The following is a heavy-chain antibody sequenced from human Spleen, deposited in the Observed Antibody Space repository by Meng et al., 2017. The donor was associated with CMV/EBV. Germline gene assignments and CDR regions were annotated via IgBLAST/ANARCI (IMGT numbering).Heavy chain of an antibody. CDR3: AGFGVTITNALDV. CDR2: IQYDGSKT. D-gene: IGHD3-3*01. Sequence: LSLTCAASGFTFSNYAMHWVRQAPGKGLEWVTFIQYDGSKTSYANSVKGRSTISRDNAKNTLYLHISGLRVEDTAVYYCAGFGVTITNALDVWGQGTTVTVSS. CDR1: GFTFSNYA. V-gene: IGHV3-30*02. J-gene: IGHJ6*02.